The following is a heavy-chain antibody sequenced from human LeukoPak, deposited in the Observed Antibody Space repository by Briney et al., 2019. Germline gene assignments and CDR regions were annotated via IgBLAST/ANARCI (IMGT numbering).Heavy chain of an antibody. Sequence: GGSLRLSCTASGFTFGDYAMSWVRQAPGKGLEWVGFIRSKAYGGTTEYAASVKGRFTISRDDSKSIAYLQMNNLKTEDTAVYYCTRHRESGYSGYDYHPLDYWGQGTLVTVSS. CDR1: GFTFGDYA. CDR3: TRHRESGYSGYDYHPLDY. D-gene: IGHD5-12*01. CDR2: IRSKAYGGTT. V-gene: IGHV3-49*04. J-gene: IGHJ4*02.